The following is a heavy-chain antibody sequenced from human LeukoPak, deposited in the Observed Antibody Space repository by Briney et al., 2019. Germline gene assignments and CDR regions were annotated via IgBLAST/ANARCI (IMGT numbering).Heavy chain of an antibody. CDR1: GGSFSGYY. D-gene: IGHD2-2*01. J-gene: IGHJ6*02. V-gene: IGHV4-34*01. CDR3: ARRGKYCSSTSCYYYYYYGMDV. CDR2: INHSGST. Sequence: PSETLSLTCAVYGGSFSGYYWSWIRQPPGKGLEWIGEINHSGSTNYNPSLKSRVTISVDTSKNQFSLKLSSVTAADTAVYYCARRGKYCSSTSCYYYYYYGMDVWGQGTTVTVS.